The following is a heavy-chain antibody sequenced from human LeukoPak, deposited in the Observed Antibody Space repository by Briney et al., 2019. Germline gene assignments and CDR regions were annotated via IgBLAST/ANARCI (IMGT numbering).Heavy chain of an antibody. CDR3: ATRGTG. CDR1: GFTFRTYG. D-gene: IGHD3/OR15-3a*01. CDR2: ISDSGRNT. J-gene: IGHJ4*02. V-gene: IGHV3-23*01. Sequence: PGGSLRLSCAASGFTFRTYGMSWARQAPGAGLEWVSSISDSGRNTYYADSMKGRFTISRDNSKNTLYLQMNSLTAEDTAVYYCATRGTGWGQGTLVIVSS.